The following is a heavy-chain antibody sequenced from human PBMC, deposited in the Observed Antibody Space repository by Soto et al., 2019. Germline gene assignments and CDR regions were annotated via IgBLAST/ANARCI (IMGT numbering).Heavy chain of an antibody. CDR2: ISHRGIT. V-gene: IGHV4-4*02. CDR3: SRVRYDRCGLDH. D-gene: IGHD3-22*01. CDR1: GDAISRSHW. Sequence: QVQLQESGPGLVRPSGALYVTCAVSGDAISRSHWWSWVRQSPGKGLEWIGEISHRGITNDNPSLKSRVTISGDKSKNQLSLKLTSVTYSDTAVYYCSRVRYDRCGLDHWGQGTLVSVSS. J-gene: IGHJ4*02.